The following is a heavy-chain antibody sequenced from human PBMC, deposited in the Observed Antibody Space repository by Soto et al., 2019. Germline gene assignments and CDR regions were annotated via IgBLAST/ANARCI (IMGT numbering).Heavy chain of an antibody. CDR1: GFTFSTYA. V-gene: IGHV3-23*01. D-gene: IGHD6-13*01. J-gene: IGHJ4*02. Sequence: GGSLRLSCAASGFTFSTYAMSWVRQAPGRGLEWVSAISGSGISTYYADSVMGRFTISRDSSKNTLYLQMNSLRAEDTAVYYCAKEHHYSSSWSEFDYWGQGTQVTVSS. CDR3: AKEHHYSSSWSEFDY. CDR2: ISGSGIST.